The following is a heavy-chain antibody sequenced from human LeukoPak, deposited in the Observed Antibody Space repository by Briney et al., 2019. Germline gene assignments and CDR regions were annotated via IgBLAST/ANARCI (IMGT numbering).Heavy chain of an antibody. Sequence: GASVKVSCKASGYTFTGYYMHWVRQAPGQGLEWMGWINPNSGGTNYAQKLQGRVTMTRDTSISTAYMELSRLRSDDTAVYYCARVPRVADRSMANLDYWGQGTLVTVSS. CDR1: GYTFTGYY. J-gene: IGHJ4*02. V-gene: IGHV1-2*02. CDR3: ARVPRVADRSMANLDY. CDR2: INPNSGGT. D-gene: IGHD5-24*01.